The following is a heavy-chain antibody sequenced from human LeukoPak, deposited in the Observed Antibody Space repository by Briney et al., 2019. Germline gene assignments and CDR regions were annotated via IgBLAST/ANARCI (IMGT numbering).Heavy chain of an antibody. CDR1: GGSFSGYY. J-gene: IGHJ4*02. V-gene: IGHV4-34*01. CDR2: INHGGST. Sequence: SETLSLTCAVYGGSFSGYYWSWIRQPPGKGLEWIGEINHGGSTNYNPSLKSRVTISVDTSKNQFSLKLSSVTAADTAVYYCARGLRWLQFGYWGQGTLVTVSS. D-gene: IGHD5-12*01. CDR3: ARGLRWLQFGY.